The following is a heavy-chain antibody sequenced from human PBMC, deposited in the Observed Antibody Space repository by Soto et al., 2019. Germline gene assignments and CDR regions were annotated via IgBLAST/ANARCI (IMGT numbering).Heavy chain of an antibody. Sequence: GGSLRLSCAASGFTFSNYGMHWVRQAPGKGLEWVAIIWHDGNNKYYADSVRGRFIISRDNSKNRLYLQMNSLRGEDTAIYYCAKVGSGWYYFDYWGQGTLVTVSS. V-gene: IGHV3-33*06. CDR1: GFTFSNYG. J-gene: IGHJ4*02. D-gene: IGHD6-19*01. CDR2: IWHDGNNK. CDR3: AKVGSGWYYFDY.